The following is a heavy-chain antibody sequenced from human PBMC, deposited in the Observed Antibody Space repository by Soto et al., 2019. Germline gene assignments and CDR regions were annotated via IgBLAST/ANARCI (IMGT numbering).Heavy chain of an antibody. CDR2: ISSDESDK. CDR3: AKCVSCHRNFYYYMDV. CDR1: GFTFSSYG. V-gene: IGHV3-30*18. J-gene: IGHJ6*03. Sequence: QLVESGGGVVQPGRSLRLSCAASGFTFSSYGMHWVRQAPGKGLEGVAVISSDESDKYYADSVRGRFTISRDNSKNTLYLQMNSLRAEDTCMYYCAKCVSCHRNFYYYMDVWGKGTTVTVSS.